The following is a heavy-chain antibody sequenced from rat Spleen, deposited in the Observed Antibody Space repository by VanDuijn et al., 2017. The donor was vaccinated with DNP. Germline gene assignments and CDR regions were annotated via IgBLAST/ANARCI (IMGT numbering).Heavy chain of an antibody. CDR2: ISSGGST. J-gene: IGHJ1*01. CDR1: GFSLTSYG. D-gene: IGHD1-4*01. V-gene: IGHV2S8*01. Sequence: QVQLKESGPGLVQPSQTLSLTCTVSGFSLTSYGVSWVRQFPGKGLEWIAAISSGGSTYYNSVFKSRLSISRDTSKSQVFLKMNSLQTEDTAIYFCSRDRDSTGIRTWYFDFWGPGTIVTVSS. CDR3: SRDRDSTGIRTWYFDF.